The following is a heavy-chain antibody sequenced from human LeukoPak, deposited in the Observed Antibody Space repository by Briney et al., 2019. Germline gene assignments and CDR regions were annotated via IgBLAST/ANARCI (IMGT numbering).Heavy chain of an antibody. D-gene: IGHD6-13*01. J-gene: IGHJ3*02. CDR1: GFTFSSYS. CDR3: ARSSSSSWDNAFDI. CDR2: ISSSSSYI. Sequence: RSGGSLRLSCAASGFTFSSYSMNWVRQAPGKGLEWVSSISSSSSYIYYADSVKGRFTISRDNAKNSLYLQMNSLRAEDTVVYYCARSSSSSWDNAFDIWGQGTMVTVSS. V-gene: IGHV3-21*01.